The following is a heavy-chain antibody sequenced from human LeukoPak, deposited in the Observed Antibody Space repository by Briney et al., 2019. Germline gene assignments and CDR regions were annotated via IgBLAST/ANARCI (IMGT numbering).Heavy chain of an antibody. D-gene: IGHD5/OR15-5a*01. V-gene: IGHV4-61*02. CDR2: IYTSGST. CDR1: GGSISSGSYY. Sequence: SETLSLTCTVSGGSISSGSYYWSWIRQPAGKGLEWIGRIYTSGSTNYNPSLKSRVTISVDTSKNQFSLKLSSVTAADTAVYYWARDIIIYRGDAFDIWGQGTMVTVSS. CDR3: ARDIIIYRGDAFDI. J-gene: IGHJ3*02.